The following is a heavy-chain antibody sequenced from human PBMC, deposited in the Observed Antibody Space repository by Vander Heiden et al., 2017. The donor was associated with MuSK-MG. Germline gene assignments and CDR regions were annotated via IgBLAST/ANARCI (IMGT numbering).Heavy chain of an antibody. V-gene: IGHV4-39*01. CDR3: ARAPTYGDYGY. Sequence: QLQLQESGPGLVKPSETLSLTCTVSGGSTSSSSYYRGWLRPPPRTGLEWIGNIYNSGNTYYNPSLKSRVTISVDTSKNQFSLKLSSVTAADTAVYYCARAPTYGDYGYWGQGTLVTVSS. CDR2: IYNSGNT. D-gene: IGHD4-17*01. J-gene: IGHJ4*02. CDR1: GGSTSSSSYY.